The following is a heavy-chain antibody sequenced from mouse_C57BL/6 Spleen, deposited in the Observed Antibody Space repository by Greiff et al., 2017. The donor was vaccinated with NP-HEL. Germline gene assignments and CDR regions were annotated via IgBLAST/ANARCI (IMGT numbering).Heavy chain of an antibody. Sequence: VQLQQSGAELVRPGSSVKLSCKASGYTFTSYWMHWVKQRPIQGLEWIGNIDPSDSETHYNQKFKDKATLTVDKSSSTAYMQLSSLTSEDSAVYYCARGLDSSGPGFAYWGQGTLVTVSA. CDR3: ARGLDSSGPGFAY. D-gene: IGHD3-2*02. J-gene: IGHJ3*01. CDR2: IDPSDSET. CDR1: GYTFTSYW. V-gene: IGHV1-52*01.